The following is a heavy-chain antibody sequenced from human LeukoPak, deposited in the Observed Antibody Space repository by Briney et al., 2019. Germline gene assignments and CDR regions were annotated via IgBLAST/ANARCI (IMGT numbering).Heavy chain of an antibody. CDR1: GYTFTGYY. V-gene: IGHV1-2*02. D-gene: IGHD3-22*01. CDR3: AREAARNAAYYYDSSGWIDY. Sequence: ASVKVSCKASGYTFTGYYMHWVRQAPGQGLEWMGWINPNSGGTNYAQKFQGRVTMTRDTSISTAYMELSRLRSDDTAVYYCAREAARNAAYYYDSSGWIDYWGQGTLVTVSS. CDR2: INPNSGGT. J-gene: IGHJ4*02.